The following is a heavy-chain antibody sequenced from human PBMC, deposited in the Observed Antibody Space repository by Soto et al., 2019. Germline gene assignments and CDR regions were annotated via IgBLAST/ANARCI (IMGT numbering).Heavy chain of an antibody. V-gene: IGHV4-31*03. CDR2: IYYSGST. CDR3: ARVAWLGYAFDI. J-gene: IGHJ3*02. CDR1: GGSISSGGYY. D-gene: IGHD3-3*01. Sequence: SETLSLTCTVSGGSISSGGYYWSWIRQHPGKGLEWIGYIYYSGSTYYNPSLKSRVTISVDTSKNQFSLKLSSVTAADTAVYYCARVAWLGYAFDIGGQGTMVTVSS.